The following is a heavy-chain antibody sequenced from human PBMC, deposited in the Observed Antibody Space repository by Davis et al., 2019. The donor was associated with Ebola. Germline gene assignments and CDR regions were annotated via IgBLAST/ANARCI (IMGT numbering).Heavy chain of an antibody. CDR3: ARGRNGGWDFDY. V-gene: IGHV1-18*01. CDR2: ITAYNDHT. Sequence: ASVKVSCKASGYTFISNGISWVRQAPGQGLEWMGWITAYNDHTNYAEKFQGRLTLTTDTSRSTAYMELRSLTSDDTAEYFCARGRNGGWDFDYWGQGTLVTVSS. CDR1: GYTFISNG. J-gene: IGHJ4*02. D-gene: IGHD6-19*01.